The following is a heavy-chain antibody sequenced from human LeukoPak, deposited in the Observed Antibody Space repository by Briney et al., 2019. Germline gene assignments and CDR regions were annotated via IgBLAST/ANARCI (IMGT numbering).Heavy chain of an antibody. CDR2: ISYDGSNK. CDR3: ARPRYSGSYWGGYYYYYGMDV. CDR1: GFTFNNYA. D-gene: IGHD1-26*01. Sequence: GGSLRLSCAASGFTFNNYAMSWVRQAPGKGLEWVAVISYDGSNKYYADSVKGRFTISRDNSKNTLYLQMNSLRAEDTAVYYCARPRYSGSYWGGYYYYYGMDVWGQGTTVTVSS. V-gene: IGHV3-30-3*01. J-gene: IGHJ6*02.